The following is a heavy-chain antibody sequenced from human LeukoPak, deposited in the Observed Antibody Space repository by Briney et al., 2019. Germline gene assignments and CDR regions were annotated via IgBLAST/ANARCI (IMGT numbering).Heavy chain of an antibody. CDR1: GXSITHYY. CDR3: ARDLSV. Sequence: SETLSLSCTVSGXSITHYYGNWIRQPPGKGLEWIGYTFYSGTTTYNPSLKSRVTISVDPSKNQFSLRLGSVTAADTAVYYCARDLSVWGRGTLVTVSS. CDR2: TFYSGTT. J-gene: IGHJ4*02. V-gene: IGHV4-59*01.